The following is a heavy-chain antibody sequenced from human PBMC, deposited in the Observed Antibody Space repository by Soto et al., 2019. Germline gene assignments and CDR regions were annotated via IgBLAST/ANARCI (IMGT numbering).Heavy chain of an antibody. CDR1: GFTFSSYG. Sequence: QVQLVESGGGVVQPGRSLRLSCAASGFTFSSYGMHWVRQAPGKGLEWVAVIWYDGSNKYYADSVKGRFTISRDNSKNTLYLQMNSLTAEDTAVYYCARDSSGYYPFLDYWGHGTLVTVSS. D-gene: IGHD3-22*01. J-gene: IGHJ4*01. V-gene: IGHV3-33*01. CDR2: IWYDGSNK. CDR3: ARDSSGYYPFLDY.